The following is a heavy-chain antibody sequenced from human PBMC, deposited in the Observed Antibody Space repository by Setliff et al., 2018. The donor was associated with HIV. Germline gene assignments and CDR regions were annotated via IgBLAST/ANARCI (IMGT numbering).Heavy chain of an antibody. CDR2: INHSGST. CDR3: AGEYYYDSSGYPPRLYYFDY. Sequence: SETLSLTCAVSASSISSAYYWSWIRQPPGKGLEWIGEINHSGSTNYNPSLKSRVTISVDTSKNQFSLKLSSVTAADTAVYYCAGEYYYDSSGYPPRLYYFDYWGQGTLVTVSS. D-gene: IGHD3-22*01. J-gene: IGHJ4*02. CDR1: ASSISSAYY. V-gene: IGHV4-34*01.